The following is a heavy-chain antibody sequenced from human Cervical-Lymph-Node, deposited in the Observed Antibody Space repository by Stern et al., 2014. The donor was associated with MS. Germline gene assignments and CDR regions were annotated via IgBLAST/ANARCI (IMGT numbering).Heavy chain of an antibody. J-gene: IGHJ6*02. V-gene: IGHV1-58*01. D-gene: IGHD4-11*01. CDR2: IVVGRGKT. CDR3: AADPRPYSYYVGFYYYGVDV. Sequence: VQLVQSGPEVKKPGTSVKVSCKASGFTFINSAVQWVRQARGQRLEWLGGIVVGRGKTNYAQKFQERVTITRDMSSNTAYLELSNLRSDDAATYYCAADPRPYSYYVGFYYYGVDVWGQGTTVSVSS. CDR1: GFTFINSA.